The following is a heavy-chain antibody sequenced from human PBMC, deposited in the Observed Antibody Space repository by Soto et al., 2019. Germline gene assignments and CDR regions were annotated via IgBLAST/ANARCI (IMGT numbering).Heavy chain of an antibody. V-gene: IGHV3-7*01. CDR3: VRGRSTENP. Sequence: EVQLVESGGGLVQPGGSLRLSCAGSGFIFSDSWMSWVRQSPGRGLEWVTNINEDGSQQYYVGSVKGRFTISRDNARQSVYLQMNSLRVEDKAVYFCVRGRSTENPWGQGTVVTVSS. J-gene: IGHJ5*02. CDR1: GFIFSDSW. CDR2: INEDGSQQ.